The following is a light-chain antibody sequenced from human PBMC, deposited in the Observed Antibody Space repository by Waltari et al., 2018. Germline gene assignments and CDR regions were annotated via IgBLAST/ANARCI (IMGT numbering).Light chain of an antibody. CDR3: QQYDNLPPLT. J-gene: IGKJ4*01. Sequence: DIQVTPSPSSLSASVGDRVTITCQASQDISNYLNWYQQKPGKAPQLLIYDASNLETGVPSRFSGSGSGTDFTFTISSLQPEDIATYYCQQYDNLPPLTFGGGTKVEIK. CDR1: QDISNY. CDR2: DAS. V-gene: IGKV1-33*01.